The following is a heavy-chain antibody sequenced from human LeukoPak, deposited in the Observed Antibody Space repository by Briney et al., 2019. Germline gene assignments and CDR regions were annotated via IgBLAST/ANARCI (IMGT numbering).Heavy chain of an antibody. CDR1: GFIFETFG. CDR2: IPHDGSNQ. Sequence: GGSLRLSCVASGFIFETFGMHWVRQAPGKGLEWVAYIPHDGSNQYSADSLKGRFTISRDNSKNTLYLEMHSLRVGDTAVYYCARINAGYRTYGMDVWGQGTAVIVSS. D-gene: IGHD5-12*01. V-gene: IGHV3-30*02. J-gene: IGHJ6*02. CDR3: ARINAGYRTYGMDV.